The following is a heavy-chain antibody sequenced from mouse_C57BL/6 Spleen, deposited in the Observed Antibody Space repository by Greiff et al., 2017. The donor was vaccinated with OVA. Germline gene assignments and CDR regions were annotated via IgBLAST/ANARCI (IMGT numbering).Heavy chain of an antibody. CDR2: IYPGDGDT. V-gene: IGHV1-82*01. Sequence: QVQLQQSGPELVKPGASVKISCKASGYAFSSSCMNWVKQRPGKGPEWIGRIYPGDGDTNYNGKFKGKATLTADKSSSTAYMQLSSLTSEDSAVYFCAREGAYYSNYDAMDYWGQGTSVTVSS. CDR1: GYAFSSSC. D-gene: IGHD2-5*01. J-gene: IGHJ4*01. CDR3: AREGAYYSNYDAMDY.